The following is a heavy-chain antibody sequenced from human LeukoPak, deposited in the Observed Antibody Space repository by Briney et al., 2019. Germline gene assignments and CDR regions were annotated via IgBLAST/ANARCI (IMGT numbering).Heavy chain of an antibody. V-gene: IGHV1-2*02. CDR1: GYTFTGYY. D-gene: IGHD4-17*01. CDR2: INPNSGGT. CDR3: ARDCKTVYGDFDY. Sequence: ASVKVSCKASGYTFTGYYMRWVRQAPGQVLEWMGWINPNSGGTNYAQKFQGRVTMTRDTSISTAYMELSSLRSEDTAVYYCARDCKTVYGDFDYWGQGTLVTVSS. J-gene: IGHJ4*02.